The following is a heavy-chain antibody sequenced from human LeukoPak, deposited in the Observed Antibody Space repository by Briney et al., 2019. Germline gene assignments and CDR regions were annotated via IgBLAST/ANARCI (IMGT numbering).Heavy chain of an antibody. V-gene: IGHV1-46*01. CDR1: GYTFTSYD. CDR2: INPRGGST. CDR3: ARDRTHYYESSGYYSRWEY. Sequence: ASVKVSCKASGYTFTSYDINWVRQAPGQGLEWMGLINPRGGSTRYAQKFQGRVTMTRDTSTSTVYMELSSLRSEDTAMYYCARDRTHYYESSGYYSRWEYWGQGTLVTVSS. J-gene: IGHJ4*02. D-gene: IGHD3-22*01.